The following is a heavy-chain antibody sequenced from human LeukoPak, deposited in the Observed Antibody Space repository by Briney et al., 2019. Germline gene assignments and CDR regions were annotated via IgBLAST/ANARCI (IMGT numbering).Heavy chain of an antibody. CDR3: ARSHYYDSSGFPPDAFDI. D-gene: IGHD3-22*01. V-gene: IGHV3-21*01. CDR1: GFTFSSYA. Sequence: GSLRLSCAASGFTFSSYAMSWVRQAPGKGLEWVSSISSSSSYIYYADSVKGRFTISRDNAKNSLYLQMNSLRAEDTAVYYCARSHYYDSSGFPPDAFDIWGQGTMVTVSS. CDR2: ISSSSSYI. J-gene: IGHJ3*02.